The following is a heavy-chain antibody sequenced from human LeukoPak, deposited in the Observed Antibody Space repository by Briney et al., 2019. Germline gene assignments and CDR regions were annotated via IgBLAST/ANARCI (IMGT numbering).Heavy chain of an antibody. D-gene: IGHD2-2*01. V-gene: IGHV4-4*07. CDR2: IYTSGST. Sequence: KPSETLSLTCTVSGGSISSYYRSWIRQPAGKGLEWIGRIYTSGSTNYNPSLKSRVTMSVDTSKNQFSLELSSVTAADTAVYYCARDSRYCSSTSCQSAERYYYYYYMDVWGKGTTVTVSS. CDR1: GGSISSYY. CDR3: ARDSRYCSSTSCQSAERYYYYYYMDV. J-gene: IGHJ6*03.